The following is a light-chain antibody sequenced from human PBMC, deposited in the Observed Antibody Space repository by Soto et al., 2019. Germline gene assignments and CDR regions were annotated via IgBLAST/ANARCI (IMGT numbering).Light chain of an antibody. CDR3: QHRSNWPIT. V-gene: IGKV3-11*01. J-gene: IGKJ5*01. Sequence: EIVLTQSPATLSLSPGERATLSCRASQSVSGYLAWYQHKPGQAPRLLIYDVSRRATGIPARFSGSGSATDFTLTISSLAPEDFAVYYCQHRSNWPITFGQGTRLEIK. CDR1: QSVSGY. CDR2: DVS.